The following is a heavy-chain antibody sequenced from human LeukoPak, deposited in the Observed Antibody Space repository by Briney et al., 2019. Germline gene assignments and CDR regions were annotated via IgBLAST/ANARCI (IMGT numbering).Heavy chain of an antibody. Sequence: GGSLRLSCVASGFIFNKHAMSWVRQAPGKGLEWVSGLSGSGSSTDYADSVKGRLTVSRDNSKNTLFLQMNSLRAEDTAIYYCAKERDYGPADYWGQGTLVTVSS. V-gene: IGHV3-23*01. CDR1: GFIFNKHA. D-gene: IGHD4/OR15-4a*01. CDR2: LSGSGSST. J-gene: IGHJ4*02. CDR3: AKERDYGPADY.